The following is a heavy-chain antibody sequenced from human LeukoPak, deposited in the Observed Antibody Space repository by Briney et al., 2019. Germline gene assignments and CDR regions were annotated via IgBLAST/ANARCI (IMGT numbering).Heavy chain of an antibody. V-gene: IGHV4-30-4*01. Sequence: SETLSLTCTVSGGSISSGDYYWSWIRQPPGKGLEWIGYFYYSGSTYYNPSLKSRVTISVDMSKNQFSLKLSSVTAADTAVYYCARPYYYDSRIDPWGQGTLVTVSS. CDR2: FYYSGST. D-gene: IGHD3-22*01. J-gene: IGHJ5*02. CDR1: GGSISSGDYY. CDR3: ARPYYYDSRIDP.